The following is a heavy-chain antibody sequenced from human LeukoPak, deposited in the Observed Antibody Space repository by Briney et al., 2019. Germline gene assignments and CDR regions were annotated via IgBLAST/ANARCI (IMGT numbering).Heavy chain of an antibody. J-gene: IGHJ4*02. CDR2: IYYSGST. V-gene: IGHV4-59*01. Sequence: SETLSLTCTVSGGSISGYYWSWVRQPPGKGLEWIGYIYYSGSTNYNPSIRSRVTISVDTSKSQISMKLSSVTAADTAVYYCARDSSIWYRGAFDYCGQGTLVTVSS. CDR3: ARDSSIWYRGAFDY. D-gene: IGHD6-13*01. CDR1: GGSISGYY.